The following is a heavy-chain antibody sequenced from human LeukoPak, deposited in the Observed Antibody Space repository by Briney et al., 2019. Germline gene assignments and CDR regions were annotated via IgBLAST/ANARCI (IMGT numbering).Heavy chain of an antibody. Sequence: GGSLRLSCAASRFTFSSYAMSWVRQAPGKGLEWVSTISGGGGSTYYADSVKGRFTISRDNSKNTLYLQMNSLRADDTAVYYCGKRELWHGSGEDAWGQGTTVTVSS. CDR2: ISGGGGST. D-gene: IGHD3-10*01. J-gene: IGHJ6*02. CDR3: GKRELWHGSGEDA. CDR1: RFTFSSYA. V-gene: IGHV3-23*01.